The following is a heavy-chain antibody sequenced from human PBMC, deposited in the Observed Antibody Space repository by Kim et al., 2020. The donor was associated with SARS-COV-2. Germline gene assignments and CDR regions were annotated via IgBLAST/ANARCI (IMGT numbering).Heavy chain of an antibody. CDR3: ARDVVLRFGRKVAFDI. J-gene: IGHJ3*02. CDR1: GGSISSYY. Sequence: SETLSLTCTVSGGSISSYYWSWIRQPPGKGLEWIGYIYYSGSTNYNPSLKSRVTISVDTSKNQFSLKLSSVTAADTAVYYCARDVVLRFGRKVAFDIWGQGTMVTVSS. CDR2: IYYSGST. V-gene: IGHV4-59*13. D-gene: IGHD2-21*01.